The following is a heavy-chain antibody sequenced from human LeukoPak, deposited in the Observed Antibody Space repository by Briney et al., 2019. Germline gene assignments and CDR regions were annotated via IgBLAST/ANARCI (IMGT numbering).Heavy chain of an antibody. CDR2: ISGSGGST. J-gene: IGHJ4*02. CDR3: AKDPVVRGGSYGIYYFDY. Sequence: PGGSLRLSCAASGFTFSSYAMSWVRQRLGKGLEWVSAISGSGGSTYYADSVKGRFTISRDNSKNTLYLQMNSLRAEDTALYYCAKDPVVRGGSYGIYYFDYWGQGTLVTVSS. CDR1: GFTFSSYA. V-gene: IGHV3-23*01. D-gene: IGHD1-26*01.